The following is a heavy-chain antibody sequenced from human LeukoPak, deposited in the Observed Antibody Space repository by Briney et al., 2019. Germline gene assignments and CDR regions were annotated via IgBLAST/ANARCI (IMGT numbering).Heavy chain of an antibody. CDR3: AREAGWFGESDFYFDY. J-gene: IGHJ4*02. CDR1: GFTFSAYW. V-gene: IGHV3-7*04. Sequence: PGGSLRLSCAASGFTFSAYWMTWVRQAPGKGLEWVANIKQDGSEKYYVDSVKGRFTISRDNAKNPLYLQMNSLRAEDTAVYYCAREAGWFGESDFYFDYWGQGTLVTVSS. CDR2: IKQDGSEK. D-gene: IGHD3-10*01.